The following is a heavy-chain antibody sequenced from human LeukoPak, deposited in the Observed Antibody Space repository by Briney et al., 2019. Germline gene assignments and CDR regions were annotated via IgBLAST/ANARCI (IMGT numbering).Heavy chain of an antibody. J-gene: IGHJ4*02. V-gene: IGHV1-2*02. CDR3: ATNYDISTYYFDY. CDR2: INPNSGDT. CDR1: GYTFSDYY. Sequence: ASVKVSCKTSGYTFSDYYIHWIRQAPGQGLEWVGWINPNSGDTDYAQKFQGRVTMTRDTSISTAYMELSRLRSDDTAVYYCATNYDISTYYFDYWGQGTLVTVSS. D-gene: IGHD3-9*01.